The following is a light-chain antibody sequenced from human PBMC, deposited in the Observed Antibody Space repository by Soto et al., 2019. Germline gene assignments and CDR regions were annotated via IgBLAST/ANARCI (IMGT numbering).Light chain of an antibody. V-gene: IGKV2-24*01. CDR1: QSLVHSDGNTY. CDR3: MQATQFPWT. Sequence: DIVMTQTPLSSPVSLGQPASISCRSGQSLVHSDGNTYLSWLQQRPGQPPRLLMYKISKRFSGVPDRFSGSGAGTDFTLKISRVEAEDVGIYYCMQATQFPWTFGQGTKVEIK. CDR2: KIS. J-gene: IGKJ1*01.